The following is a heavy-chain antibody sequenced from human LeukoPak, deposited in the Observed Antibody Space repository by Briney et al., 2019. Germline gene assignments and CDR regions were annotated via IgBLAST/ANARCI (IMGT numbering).Heavy chain of an antibody. CDR2: IRTKPNTYAT. D-gene: IGHD2/OR15-2a*01. V-gene: IGHV3-73*01. Sequence: GGSLKLSCAASGFTFSDSTMHWVRQASGKGPEWVGRIRTKPNTYATAYAASVKGRFTISRDDSKNTAYLQMNSLKTDDTAVYYCTRHTESNSDWGQGTLVTVSS. J-gene: IGHJ4*02. CDR1: GFTFSDST. CDR3: TRHTESNSD.